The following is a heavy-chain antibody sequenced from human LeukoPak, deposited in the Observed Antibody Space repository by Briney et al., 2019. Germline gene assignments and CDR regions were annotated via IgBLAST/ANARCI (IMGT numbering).Heavy chain of an antibody. CDR1: GFTFSTYA. CDR2: ITGTGDGT. D-gene: IGHD3-10*02. Sequence: PGGSLRLSCAASGFTFSTYAMTWVRQAPGKGLEWVSSITGTGDGTSAADSVKGRFTISRDNAKNSLYLQMNSLRAEDTAVYYCAELGITMIGGVWGKGTTVTISS. V-gene: IGHV3-23*01. CDR3: AELGITMIGGV. J-gene: IGHJ6*04.